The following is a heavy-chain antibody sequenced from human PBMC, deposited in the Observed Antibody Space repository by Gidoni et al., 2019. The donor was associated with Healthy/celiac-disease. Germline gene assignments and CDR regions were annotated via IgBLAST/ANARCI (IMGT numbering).Heavy chain of an antibody. Sequence: EVQLVESGGGLVKPGGSLRLSCAASGFTFSSYSMNWVRQAPGKGLEWVSSISSSSSYIYYADSVKGRFTISRDNAKNSLYLQMNSLRAEDTAVYYCARDLRFGEFPDYYYYGMDVWGQGTTVTVSS. CDR3: ARDLRFGEFPDYYYYGMDV. CDR2: ISSSSSYI. D-gene: IGHD3-10*01. J-gene: IGHJ6*02. CDR1: GFTFSSYS. V-gene: IGHV3-21*01.